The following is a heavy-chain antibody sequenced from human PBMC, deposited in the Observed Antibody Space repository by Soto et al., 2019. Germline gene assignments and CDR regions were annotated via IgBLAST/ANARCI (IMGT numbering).Heavy chain of an antibody. J-gene: IGHJ4*02. CDR1: GFTFSSYW. V-gene: IGHV3-7*04. CDR2: IKQDGSEK. CDR3: ARALYYDSSGYYYY. Sequence: GGSLRLSCAASGFTFSSYWMSWVRQAPGKGLEWVANIKQDGSEKYYVDSVKGRFTISRDNAKNSLYLQMNSLRAEDTAVYYCARALYYDSSGYYYYWGQGTLVTVSS. D-gene: IGHD3-22*01.